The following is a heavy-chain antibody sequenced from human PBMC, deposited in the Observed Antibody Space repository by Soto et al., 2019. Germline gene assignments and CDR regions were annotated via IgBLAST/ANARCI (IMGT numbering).Heavy chain of an antibody. CDR1: GFKFSAYA. V-gene: IGHV3-23*01. CDR3: AKSPQRVFAYFDI. CDR2: ISTSGNTT. J-gene: IGHJ4*02. D-gene: IGHD3-3*01. Sequence: QLLESGGALIQPGGSLRVSCVASGFKFSAYAMTWLRQSPGQGLQWVSSISTSGNTTFYADSVKGRFTISRDNSRNTLYLQMCSLRAEDTARYFCAKSPQRVFAYFDIWGQGSLVTVSS.